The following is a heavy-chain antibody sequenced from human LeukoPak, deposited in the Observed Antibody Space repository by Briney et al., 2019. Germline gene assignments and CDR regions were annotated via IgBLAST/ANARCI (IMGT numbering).Heavy chain of an antibody. CDR1: GGSIRSYY. V-gene: IGHV4-59*01. CDR2: MYYSGST. D-gene: IGHD6-19*01. J-gene: IGHJ4*02. Sequence: NPSETLSPTCTVSGGSIRSYYWSWIRQPPGKGLEWIAYMYYSGSTNYNPSLKSRVTISVDTSKNQFSLKLSSVTAADTAVYCCARGYSSGWSNYWGQGTLVTVSS. CDR3: ARGYSSGWSNY.